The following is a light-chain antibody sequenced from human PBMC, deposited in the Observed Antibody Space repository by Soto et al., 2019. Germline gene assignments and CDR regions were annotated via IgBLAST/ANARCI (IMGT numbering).Light chain of an antibody. V-gene: IGKV1-5*01. Sequence: DIQMTQSPSTLSASVGDRVTITCRASQSISSWLAWYQQKPGKAPKLLIYDAYSLESGVPSRFSGSGSGTEFTLTISSLQPDDFATYYRQKYNSYSLTFGGGNKVEIK. J-gene: IGKJ4*01. CDR2: DAY. CDR1: QSISSW. CDR3: QKYNSYSLT.